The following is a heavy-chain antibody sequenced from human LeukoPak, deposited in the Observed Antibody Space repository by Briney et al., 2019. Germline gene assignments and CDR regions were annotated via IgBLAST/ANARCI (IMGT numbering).Heavy chain of an antibody. Sequence: GGSLRLSCAASGFTFDDYAMHWVRQAPGKGLEWVSGISWNSGSIGYADSVKGRFTISRDNAKNSLYLQMNSLRAEDTALYYCAKGVFLSGEYYFDYWGQGTLVTVSS. CDR2: ISWNSGSI. V-gene: IGHV3-9*01. D-gene: IGHD3-10*01. J-gene: IGHJ4*02. CDR3: AKGVFLSGEYYFDY. CDR1: GFTFDDYA.